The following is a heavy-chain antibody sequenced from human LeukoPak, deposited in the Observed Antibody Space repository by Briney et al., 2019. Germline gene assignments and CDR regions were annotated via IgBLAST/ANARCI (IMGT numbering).Heavy chain of an antibody. D-gene: IGHD3-10*01. CDR2: IYYSGST. CDR1: GGSISSSSYY. CDR3: ARSTKKGFGELPPPVWYFDY. Sequence: SETLSLTCTVSGGSISSSSYYWGWIRQPPGKGLEWIGSIYYSGSTYYNPSLKGRVTISVDTSKNQFSLKLSSVTAADTAVYYCARSTKKGFGELPPPVWYFDYWGQGTLVTVSS. V-gene: IGHV4-39*01. J-gene: IGHJ4*02.